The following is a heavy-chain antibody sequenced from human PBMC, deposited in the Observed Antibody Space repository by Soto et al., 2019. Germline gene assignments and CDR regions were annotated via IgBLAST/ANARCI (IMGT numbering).Heavy chain of an antibody. Sequence: QVQLQESGPGLVKPSETLSLTCTVSGGSISSYFWSWIRQPPGKGLEWIGYIYYRGNTNYNPSLKSRVTISVDTSKNQFSLNLSSVTAADTAVYYCARVIGGWYEHDYWGQGTLVTVSS. D-gene: IGHD6-19*01. CDR3: ARVIGGWYEHDY. CDR2: IYYRGNT. CDR1: GGSISSYF. V-gene: IGHV4-59*01. J-gene: IGHJ4*02.